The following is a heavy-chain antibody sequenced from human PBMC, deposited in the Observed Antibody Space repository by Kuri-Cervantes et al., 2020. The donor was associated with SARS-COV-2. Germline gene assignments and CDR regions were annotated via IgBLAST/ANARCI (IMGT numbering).Heavy chain of an antibody. V-gene: IGHV3-21*01. J-gene: IGHJ4*02. Sequence: GGSLRLSCAASGFTFDDYGMSWVRQAPGKGLEWVSSISSSSSYIYYADSMRGRFTISRDNAKNSLYLQMNSLRAEDTAVYYCAREDGKALQDPRLWDYWGQGTLVTVSS. CDR3: AREDGKALQDPRLWDY. CDR1: GFTFDDYG. CDR2: ISSSSSYI. D-gene: IGHD4-11*01.